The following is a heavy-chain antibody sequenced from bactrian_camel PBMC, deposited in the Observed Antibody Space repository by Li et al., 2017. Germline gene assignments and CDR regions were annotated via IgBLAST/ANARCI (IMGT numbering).Heavy chain of an antibody. D-gene: IGHD2*01. V-gene: IGHV3S40*01. CDR3: ATATTTRYDGGYYYVPSDY. J-gene: IGHJ4*01. Sequence: DVQLVESGGGSVQAGGSLTLSCAASESIAVLYCMGWFRQAPGKGLEWVSALFSGGGTTCYRDSVKGRFTVFRDNAKGTVYLQMTSLKDEDTALYYCATATTTRYDGGYYYVPSDYWGQGTQVTVSS. CDR1: ESIAVLYC. CDR2: LFSGGGTT.